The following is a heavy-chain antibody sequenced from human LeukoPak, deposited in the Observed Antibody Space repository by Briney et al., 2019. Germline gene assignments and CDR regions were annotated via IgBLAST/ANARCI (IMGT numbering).Heavy chain of an antibody. CDR3: ARDLKYYGSGSYWWFDP. V-gene: IGHV4-4*07. J-gene: IGHJ5*02. CDR1: GGSISSYY. CDR2: IYTSGST. Sequence: SETLSLTCTVSGGSISSYYWSWIRQPAGKGLEWIGRIYTSGSTNYNPSLKSRVTISVDTSKNQFSLKLSSVTAADTAVYYCARDLKYYGSGSYWWFDPWGQGTLVTVSS. D-gene: IGHD3-10*01.